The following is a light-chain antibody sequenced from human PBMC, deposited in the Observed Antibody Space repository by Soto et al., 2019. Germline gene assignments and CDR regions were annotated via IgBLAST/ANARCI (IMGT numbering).Light chain of an antibody. CDR2: GAP. CDR3: QQANSFPLT. Sequence: EIVMTQSPATLSVSPGERAVLSCRATERVAGNLAWYQQRPGQAPRLLISGAPTRATGVPARFSGSGSGTEFTLTISSLQSEDFAIYYCQQANSFPLTFGGGTKVDIK. J-gene: IGKJ4*01. CDR1: ERVAGN. V-gene: IGKV3-15*01.